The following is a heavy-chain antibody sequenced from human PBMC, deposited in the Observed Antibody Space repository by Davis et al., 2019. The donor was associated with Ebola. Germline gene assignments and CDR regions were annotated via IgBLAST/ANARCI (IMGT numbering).Heavy chain of an antibody. CDR1: GGSISSYY. CDR3: ARDTIFGMDV. J-gene: IGHJ6*04. CDR2: IYYSGTT. V-gene: IGHV4-59*01. Sequence: SETLSLTCTVPGGSISSYYWSWIRQPPGKGLEWIGYIYYSGTTNYNPSLKSRVTISGDTSKNQFSLKLSSVTAADTAVYYCARDTIFGMDVWGKGTTVTVSS. D-gene: IGHD3-3*01.